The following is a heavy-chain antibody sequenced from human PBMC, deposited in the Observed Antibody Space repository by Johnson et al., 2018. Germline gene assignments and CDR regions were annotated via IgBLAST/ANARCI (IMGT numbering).Heavy chain of an antibody. CDR3: ARVEARMTTVVPRGYYMDV. Sequence: QVQLVQSGGGVVQPGRSLRLSCAASGFTFSSYGMHWVRQAPGKGLEWVAVISYDGSNKYYADSVKGRFTISRENSKNTLYLKMNSLRAEDTAVYYCARVEARMTTVVPRGYYMDVGGKGTTVTVSS. D-gene: IGHD4-23*01. J-gene: IGHJ6*03. V-gene: IGHV3-30*03. CDR2: ISYDGSNK. CDR1: GFTFSSYG.